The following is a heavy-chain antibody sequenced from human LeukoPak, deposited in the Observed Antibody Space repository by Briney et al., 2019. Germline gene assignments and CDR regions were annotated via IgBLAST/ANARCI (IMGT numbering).Heavy chain of an antibody. V-gene: IGHV3-53*01. D-gene: IGHD3-22*01. J-gene: IGHJ5*02. CDR1: GFTFSDYY. Sequence: PGGSLRLSCAASGFTFSDYYMSWIRQAPGKGLEWVSVIYSGGTTYYADSVKGRFIISRDNSKNTLYLQMNNLRAEDTAVYYCARSPWGITMIAEAWGQGTLVTVSS. CDR2: IYSGGTT. CDR3: ARSPWGITMIAEA.